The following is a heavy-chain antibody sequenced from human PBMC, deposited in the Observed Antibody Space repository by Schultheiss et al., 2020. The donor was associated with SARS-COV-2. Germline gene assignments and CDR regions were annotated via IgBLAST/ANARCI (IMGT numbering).Heavy chain of an antibody. J-gene: IGHJ6*02. CDR1: GGSISSYY. CDR3: ARELRGKQQPYYYYGMDV. CDR2: IYYSGST. Sequence: SETLSLTCTVSGGSISSYYWSWIRQPPGKGLEWIGYIYYSGSTNYNPSLKSRVTISVDTSKNQFSLKLSSVTAADTAVYYCARELRGKQQPYYYYGMDVWGQGTTVTGSS. D-gene: IGHD6-13*01. V-gene: IGHV4-59*12.